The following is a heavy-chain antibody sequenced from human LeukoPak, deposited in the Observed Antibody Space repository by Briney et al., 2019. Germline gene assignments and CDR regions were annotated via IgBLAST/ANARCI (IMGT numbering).Heavy chain of an antibody. CDR2: ISSSGSTI. CDR3: ARDRCSSTSCYTGSNWFDP. V-gene: IGHV3-11*01. D-gene: IGHD2-2*02. Sequence: GGSLRLSCAASGFTFSDYYMSWIRQAPGKGLEWVSYISSSGSTIYYADSVKGRFTISRDNAKNSLYLQMNSLRAEDTAVYYCARDRCSSTSCYTGSNWFDPWGQGTLVTVSS. CDR1: GFTFSDYY. J-gene: IGHJ5*02.